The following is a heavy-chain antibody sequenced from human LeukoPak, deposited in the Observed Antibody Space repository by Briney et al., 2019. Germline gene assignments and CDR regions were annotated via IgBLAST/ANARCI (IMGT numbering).Heavy chain of an antibody. D-gene: IGHD3-22*01. Sequence: SETLSLTCPVSGGSISNYDWNWIRQPPGKGLEWIGHIHNSGSTNYNPPLKSRVTVSLDTSKNHFSLKLTSVTAADTAVYYCARGPYDSSRDWGQGTLVTVSS. CDR1: GGSISNYD. CDR3: ARGPYDSSRD. V-gene: IGHV4-59*08. CDR2: IHNSGST. J-gene: IGHJ4*02.